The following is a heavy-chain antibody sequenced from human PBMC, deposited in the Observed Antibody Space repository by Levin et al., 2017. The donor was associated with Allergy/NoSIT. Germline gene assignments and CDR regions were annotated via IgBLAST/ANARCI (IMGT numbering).Heavy chain of an antibody. V-gene: IGHV3-23*01. CDR2: LSGSGFST. Sequence: PGGSLRLSCAASGFTFSIHGLAWVHQIPGKGLEWVSSLSGSGFSTHYADSVRGRFTISRDNSKNTLYLQMNSLRVEDTAVYYCAKGTTSCGGDCNNIMDVWGQGTTVTVSS. CDR1: GFTFSIHG. CDR3: AKGTTSCGGDCNNIMDV. J-gene: IGHJ6*02. D-gene: IGHD2-21*02.